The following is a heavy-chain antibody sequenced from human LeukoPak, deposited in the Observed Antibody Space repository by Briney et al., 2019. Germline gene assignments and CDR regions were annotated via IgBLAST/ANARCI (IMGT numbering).Heavy chain of an antibody. V-gene: IGHV4-59*01. J-gene: IGHJ4*01. CDR3: ARAESYNSFFDY. D-gene: IGHD5-24*01. Sequence: SETLSHTCPVSGGSIRSYYWSWIRQPPGKGLEWIGHIYYSGSTNYNPSLKCRVTISVDTSKNQFSLKLTSVTAADTAVYYCARAESYNSFFDYWG. CDR1: GGSIRSYY. CDR2: IYYSGST.